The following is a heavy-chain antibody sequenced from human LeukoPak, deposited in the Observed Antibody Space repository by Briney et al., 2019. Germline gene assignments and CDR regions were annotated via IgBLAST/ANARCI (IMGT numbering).Heavy chain of an antibody. CDR3: ARAYGDPEVDAFDI. J-gene: IGHJ3*02. Sequence: PSETLSLTCAVSGGSISSGGYSWSWIRQPPGKGLEWIGYIYHSGSTYYNPSLKSRVTISVDRSKNQFSLKLSSVTAADTAVYYCARAYGDPEVDAFDIWGQGTMVTVSS. CDR1: GGSISSGGYS. V-gene: IGHV4-30-2*01. D-gene: IGHD4-17*01. CDR2: IYHSGST.